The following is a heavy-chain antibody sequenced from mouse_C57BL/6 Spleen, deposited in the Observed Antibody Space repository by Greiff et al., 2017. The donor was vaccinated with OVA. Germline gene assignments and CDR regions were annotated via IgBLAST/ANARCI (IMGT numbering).Heavy chain of an antibody. D-gene: IGHD2-5*01. Sequence: EVKLMESGGGLVKPGGSLKLSCAASGFTFSDYGMHWVRQAPEKGLEWVAYISSGSSTIYYADTVKGRFTISRDNAKNTLFLQMTSLRSEDTAMYYCARPGYSNYVLWFAYWGQGTLVTVSA. J-gene: IGHJ3*01. CDR3: ARPGYSNYVLWFAY. V-gene: IGHV5-17*01. CDR1: GFTFSDYG. CDR2: ISSGSSTI.